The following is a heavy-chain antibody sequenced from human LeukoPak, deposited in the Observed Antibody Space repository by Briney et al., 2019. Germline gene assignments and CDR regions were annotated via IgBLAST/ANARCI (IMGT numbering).Heavy chain of an antibody. J-gene: IGHJ5*02. Sequence: GSLRLSCAASGFTFSSYAMSWIRQPPGKGLEWIGEINHSGSTNYNPSLKSRVTISVDTSKNQFSLKLSSVTAADTAVYYCARGSYDYVWGSYRYTGTNWFDPWGQGTLVTVSS. CDR1: GFTFSSYA. V-gene: IGHV4-34*01. D-gene: IGHD3-16*02. CDR3: ARGSYDYVWGSYRYTGTNWFDP. CDR2: INHSGST.